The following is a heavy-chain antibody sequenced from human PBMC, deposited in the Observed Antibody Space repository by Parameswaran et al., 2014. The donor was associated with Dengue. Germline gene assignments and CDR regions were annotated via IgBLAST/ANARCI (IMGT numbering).Heavy chain of an antibody. J-gene: IGHJ4*02. Sequence: LKISCAASGFTFSSYAMSWVRQAPGKGLEWVSAISGSGGSTYYADSVKGRFTISRDNSKNTLYLQMNSLRAEDTAVYYCARGERVATQIPPDYWGQGTLVTVSS. D-gene: IGHD5-12*01. CDR3: ARGERVATQIPPDY. CDR1: GFTFSSYA. V-gene: IGHV3-23*01. CDR2: ISGSGGST.